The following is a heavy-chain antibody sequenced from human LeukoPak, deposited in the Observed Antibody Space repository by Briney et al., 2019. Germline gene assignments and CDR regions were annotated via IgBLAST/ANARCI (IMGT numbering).Heavy chain of an antibody. Sequence: GASVKVSCKVSGYTLTELSMHWVRQAPGKGLEWMGGFDPEDGETIYAQKFQGRVTMTEDTSTDTAYMELSSLRSEDTAVYYCATDLGYCSSTSCPYFDYWGQGTLVTVSS. CDR1: GYTLTELS. CDR2: FDPEDGET. J-gene: IGHJ4*02. V-gene: IGHV1-24*01. D-gene: IGHD2-2*01. CDR3: ATDLGYCSSTSCPYFDY.